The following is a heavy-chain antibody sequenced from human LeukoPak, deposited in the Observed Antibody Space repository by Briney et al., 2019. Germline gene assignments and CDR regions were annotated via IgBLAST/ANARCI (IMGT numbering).Heavy chain of an antibody. CDR2: IYSGGST. Sequence: GGSLRLSCAASGFTVSSNYMSWVRQAPGKGLEWVSVIYSGGSTYYADSVKGRFTISRDNSKNTLYLQMNSLRAEDTAVYYCARHGDWNDWGAFDYWGQGTLVTVSS. D-gene: IGHD1-1*01. CDR3: ARHGDWNDWGAFDY. V-gene: IGHV3-66*04. J-gene: IGHJ4*02. CDR1: GFTVSSNY.